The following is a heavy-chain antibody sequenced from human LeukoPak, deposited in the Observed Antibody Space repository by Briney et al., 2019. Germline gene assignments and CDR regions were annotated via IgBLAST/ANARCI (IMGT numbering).Heavy chain of an antibody. Sequence: GRSLILSCAASKFTFSHYGMHWVRQAPGKGLEWVAVIWHDGSSQYYADSVKGRFTVSRDNSQNTLYLHMNSLRPEDTAVYYCAKDRLKGIAAAGTGWFDSWGQGALVTVSS. CDR2: IWHDGSSQ. CDR3: AKDRLKGIAAAGTGWFDS. D-gene: IGHD6-13*01. J-gene: IGHJ5*01. CDR1: KFTFSHYG. V-gene: IGHV3-33*06.